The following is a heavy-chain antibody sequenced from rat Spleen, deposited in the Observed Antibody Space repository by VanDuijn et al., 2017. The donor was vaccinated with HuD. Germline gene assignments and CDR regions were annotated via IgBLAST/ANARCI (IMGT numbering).Heavy chain of an antibody. J-gene: IGHJ4*01. V-gene: IGHV5-22*01. Sequence: EVQLVESGGGLVQPGRSLKLSCAASGFTFSDYYMVWVRQAPKRGLEWVASISYEGGATYYGDSVKGRFTIFRDNAKSTLYLQMNSLRSEDTATYYCARPGITSYVMDAWGQGASVTVSS. CDR3: ARPGITSYVMDA. CDR1: GFTFSDYY. CDR2: ISYEGGAT. D-gene: IGHD1-4*01.